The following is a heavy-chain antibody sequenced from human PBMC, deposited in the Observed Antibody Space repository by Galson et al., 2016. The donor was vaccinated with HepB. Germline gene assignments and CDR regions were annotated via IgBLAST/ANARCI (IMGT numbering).Heavy chain of an antibody. CDR1: GYIFTDYA. Sequence: SVKVSCKASGYIFTDYAIHWVRQAPGQRLEWMAWINAGNGNTKYSRKFQDRVTISRDTSASTLYMELSSLISEDTAVYYCARDRMNVLRWLVELFDVDFWGQGTLVTVSS. D-gene: IGHD3-10*01. CDR2: INAGNGNT. J-gene: IGHJ4*02. CDR3: ARDRMNVLRWLVELFDVDF. V-gene: IGHV1-3*01.